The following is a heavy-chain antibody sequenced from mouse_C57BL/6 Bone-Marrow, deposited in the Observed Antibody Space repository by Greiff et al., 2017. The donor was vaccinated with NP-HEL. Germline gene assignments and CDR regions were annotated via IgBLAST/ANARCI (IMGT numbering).Heavy chain of an antibody. V-gene: IGHV5-15*01. J-gene: IGHJ2*01. CDR3: ARVDYYGSSHFDY. Sequence: EVKLVESGGGLVQPGGSLKLSCAASGFTFSDYGMAWVRQAPRKGPEWVAFISNLAYSIYYADTVTGRFTISRENAKNTLYLEMSSLRSEDTAVDYCARVDYYGSSHFDYWGQGTTLTVSS. CDR1: GFTFSDYG. D-gene: IGHD1-1*01. CDR2: ISNLAYSI.